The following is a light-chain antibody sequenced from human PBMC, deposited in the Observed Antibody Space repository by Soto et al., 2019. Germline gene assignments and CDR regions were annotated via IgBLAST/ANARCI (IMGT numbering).Light chain of an antibody. CDR1: HTVDSGS. CDR2: GTT. CDR3: QQFRGAPPYT. Sequence: IVLTQSPGTLSLSPGERATLSCRASHTVDSGSLAWYRQKPGQAPTLLIYGTTARAADITERFTGSGSGTDFPRTISSVEPEDVAVYYCQQFRGAPPYTFGQGTKLEI. J-gene: IGKJ2*01. V-gene: IGKV3-20*01.